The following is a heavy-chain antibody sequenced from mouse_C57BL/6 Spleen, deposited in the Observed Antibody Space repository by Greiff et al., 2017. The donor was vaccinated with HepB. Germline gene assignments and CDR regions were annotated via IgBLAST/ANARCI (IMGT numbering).Heavy chain of an antibody. CDR1: GYTFTSYW. D-gene: IGHD2-1*01. CDR3: ARGGYYGNYVGY. J-gene: IGHJ2*01. CDR2: IDPSDSYT. V-gene: IGHV1-69*01. Sequence: QVHVKQPGAELVMPGASVKLSCKASGYTFTSYWMHWVKQRPGQGLEWIGEIDPSDSYTNYNQKFKGKSTLTVDKSSSTAYMQLSSLTSEDSAVYYCARGGYYGNYVGYWGQGTTLTVSS.